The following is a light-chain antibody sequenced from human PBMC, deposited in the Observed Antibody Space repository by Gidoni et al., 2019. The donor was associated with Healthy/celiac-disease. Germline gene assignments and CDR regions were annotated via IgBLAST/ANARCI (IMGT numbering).Light chain of an antibody. Sequence: DIQMTQSPSSLSASVGDRVTITCRASQSISSYLNWYQQKPGKAPKLLIYAAYSLQSGVPSRFSGSGSGTDFTLTISSLQPEDFATYYCQQSYSTFFTFGGGTKVEIK. CDR2: AAY. V-gene: IGKV1-39*01. CDR3: QQSYSTFFT. CDR1: QSISSY. J-gene: IGKJ4*01.